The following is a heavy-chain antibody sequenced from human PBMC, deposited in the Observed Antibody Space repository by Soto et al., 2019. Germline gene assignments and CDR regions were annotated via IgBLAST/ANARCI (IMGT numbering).Heavy chain of an antibody. CDR1: GGSIDSSDFY. J-gene: IGHJ4*02. V-gene: IGHV4-39*01. Sequence: QLQESGPGLVKPSETLSLTCSVSGGSIDSSDFYWVWLRQPPGKGLEWIGSSYYRHNTYYKSSLRSRVTLSVDTSKSQSSLRLGSVTAADTAVYYCARHGHWGPFDDWGQGTLVTVSS. CDR2: SYYRHNT. CDR3: ARHGHWGPFDD. D-gene: IGHD3-16*01.